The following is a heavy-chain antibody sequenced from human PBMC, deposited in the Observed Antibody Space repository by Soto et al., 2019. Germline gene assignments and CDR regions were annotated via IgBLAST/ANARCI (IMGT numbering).Heavy chain of an antibody. CDR1: GYTFTSYD. CDR3: ARGGGQQLVRIYYYYGMDV. Sequence: QVQLVQSGAEVKKPGASVKVSCKASGYTFTSYDINWVRQATGQGLEWMGWMNPNSGNTGYAQKFQGRVTMTRNTSISTAYMELSSLRSEDTAVYYCARGGGQQLVRIYYYYGMDVWGQGTTVTVSS. V-gene: IGHV1-8*01. D-gene: IGHD6-13*01. CDR2: MNPNSGNT. J-gene: IGHJ6*02.